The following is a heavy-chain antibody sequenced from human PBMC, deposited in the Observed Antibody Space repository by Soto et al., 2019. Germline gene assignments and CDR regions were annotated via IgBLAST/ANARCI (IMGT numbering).Heavy chain of an antibody. Sequence: SETLSLTCTVSGGSISSGGYYWSWIRQHPGKGLEWIGYIYYSGSTYYNPSLKSRVTISVDTSKNQFSLMLSSVTAADTAVYYCARVLGYYDSSGDYWVDAFDIWGQGTMVTVSS. V-gene: IGHV4-31*03. CDR2: IYYSGST. CDR3: ARVLGYYDSSGDYWVDAFDI. J-gene: IGHJ3*02. D-gene: IGHD3-22*01. CDR1: GGSISSGGYY.